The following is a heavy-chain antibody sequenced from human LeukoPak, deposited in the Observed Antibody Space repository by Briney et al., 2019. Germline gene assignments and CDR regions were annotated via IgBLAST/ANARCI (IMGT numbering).Heavy chain of an antibody. Sequence: ASVKVSCKASGYTFTGYYMHWVRQAPGQGLEWMGIINPSGGSTSYAQKFQGRVTMTRDTSTSTVYMELSSLRSEDTAVYYCAREDMATIIADYWGQGTLVTVSS. D-gene: IGHD5-24*01. CDR1: GYTFTGYY. J-gene: IGHJ4*02. CDR2: INPSGGST. CDR3: AREDMATIIADY. V-gene: IGHV1-46*01.